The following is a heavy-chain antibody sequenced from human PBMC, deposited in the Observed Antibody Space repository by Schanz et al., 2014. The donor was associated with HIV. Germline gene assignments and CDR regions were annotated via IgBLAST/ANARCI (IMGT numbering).Heavy chain of an antibody. D-gene: IGHD3-16*01. CDR3: AIRTPMISFGAFDI. V-gene: IGHV3-23*04. CDR1: GFTFSDYP. Sequence: EVHLVESGGGLIKPGRSLRLSCTASGFTFSDYPMSWLRQAPGKGLEWVSTISAGVGTASYADSVKGRFTISRDNSKKMLFLQMNRLRAEDTAVYYCAIRTPMISFGAFDIWGRGTMVTVSS. J-gene: IGHJ3*02. CDR2: ISAGVGTA.